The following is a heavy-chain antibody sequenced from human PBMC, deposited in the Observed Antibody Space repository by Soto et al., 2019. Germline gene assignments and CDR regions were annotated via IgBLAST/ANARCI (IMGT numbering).Heavy chain of an antibody. J-gene: IGHJ5*02. CDR3: AREVNSSPARGPNWFDP. CDR2: TYHSGTT. Sequence: QVQLQESGPGLVQPSGTLSLTCAVSGDSINNSHWWSWVRQTPGKGLEWIGETYHSGTTNYNPSLKNSINILNEQSKDQFSLKMNSVTAADTAVYYCAREVNSSPARGPNWFDPWGQGTLVTVSS. CDR1: GDSINNSHW. D-gene: IGHD6-13*01. V-gene: IGHV4-4*02.